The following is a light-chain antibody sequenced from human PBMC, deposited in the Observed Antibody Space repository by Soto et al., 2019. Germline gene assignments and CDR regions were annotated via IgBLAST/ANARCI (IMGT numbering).Light chain of an antibody. CDR1: SSNIGSTYD. J-gene: IGLJ1*01. V-gene: IGLV1-40*01. Sequence: QSALTQPPSVSGAPGQMVTISCTGSSSNIGSTYDVQWYQQLPGTAPKLLIHGNTDRPSGVPDRFSGSKSGTSASLAITGLQADDEADYYCQSYDDSLSVHYVFGTGTKATV. CDR3: QSYDDSLSVHYV. CDR2: GNT.